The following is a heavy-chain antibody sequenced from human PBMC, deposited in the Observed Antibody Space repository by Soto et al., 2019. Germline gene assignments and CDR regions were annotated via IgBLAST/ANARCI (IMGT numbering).Heavy chain of an antibody. CDR2: IYYSGST. V-gene: IGHV4-59*01. D-gene: IGHD2-2*01. CDR3: ARAPSYCISTSCYGYYYGMDV. Sequence: SETLSLTCTVSGGSISSYYWSWIRQPPGKGLEWIGYIYYSGSTNYNPSLKSRVTISVDTSKNQLSLKLSSVTAADTAVYYCARAPSYCISTSCYGYYYGMDVWGQGTTVTVSS. CDR1: GGSISSYY. J-gene: IGHJ6*02.